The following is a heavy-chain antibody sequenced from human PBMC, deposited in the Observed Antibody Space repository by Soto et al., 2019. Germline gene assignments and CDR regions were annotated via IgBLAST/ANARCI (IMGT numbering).Heavy chain of an antibody. CDR3: ATDRGTAMVMFGHYGMDV. CDR2: IYYSGST. CDR1: GGSISSYY. J-gene: IGHJ6*02. Sequence: SETLSLTCTVSGGSISSYYWSWIRQPPGKGLEWIGYIYYSGSTNYNPSLKSRVTISVDTSKNQFSLKLSSVTAADTAVYYCATDRGTAMVMFGHYGMDVWGQGTTVTVSS. V-gene: IGHV4-59*01. D-gene: IGHD5-18*01.